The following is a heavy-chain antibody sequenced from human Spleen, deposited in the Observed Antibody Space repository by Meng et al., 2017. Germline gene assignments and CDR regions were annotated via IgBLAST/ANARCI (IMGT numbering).Heavy chain of an antibody. V-gene: IGHV4-4*02. D-gene: IGHD6-19*01. CDR2: IYHSGSA. CDR3: ARGGRSGWTRRYFDL. J-gene: IGHJ2*01. Sequence: VVLRVALPGRLSSSVTRALTCASSGVSISSSNWWSWVRQPPGKGLEWIGEIYHSGSANYNPSLKSRVTISVDKSKNQFSLKLSSVTAADTAVYYCARGGRSGWTRRYFDLWGRGTLVTVSS. CDR1: GVSISSSNW.